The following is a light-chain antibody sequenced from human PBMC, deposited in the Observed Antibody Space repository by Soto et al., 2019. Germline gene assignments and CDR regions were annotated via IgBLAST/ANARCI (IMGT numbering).Light chain of an antibody. V-gene: IGLV2-14*01. CDR2: EVS. CDR3: ISYTSRRIYV. J-gene: IGLJ1*01. CDR1: SSDVGAYNY. Sequence: QSVLTQPASMSGSPGQSITISCTGTSSDVGAYNYVSWYQQHPGRAPKLMIYEVSSRPSGVSNRFSGSKSDNTASLTISGLQAEDEADYYCISYTSRRIYVFGTGTKVTVL.